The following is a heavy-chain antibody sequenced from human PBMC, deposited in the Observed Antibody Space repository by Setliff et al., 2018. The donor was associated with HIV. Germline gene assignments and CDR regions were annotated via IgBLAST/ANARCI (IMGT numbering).Heavy chain of an antibody. V-gene: IGHV4-61*09. J-gene: IGHJ3*02. CDR1: GDSISRDFYY. Sequence: KTSETLSLTCTVSGDSISRDFYYWNWIRQPAGKGLEWIGHIYTNGRTHYNPSLMSRVTISMDTSKNQFSLKLSSVTAADTAVYYCARNDAFDIWGQGTLVTVSS. CDR3: ARNDAFDI. CDR2: IYTNGRT.